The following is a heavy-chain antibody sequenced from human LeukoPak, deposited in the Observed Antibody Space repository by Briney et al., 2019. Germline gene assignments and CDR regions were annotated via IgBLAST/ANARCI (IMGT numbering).Heavy chain of an antibody. CDR3: AGVYYDSSGYYPNWFDP. D-gene: IGHD3-22*01. CDR1: GFTFSSYS. J-gene: IGHJ5*02. V-gene: IGHV3-21*01. Sequence: GGSLRLSCAASGFTFSSYSMNWVRQAPGKGLEWVSSISSSSSYIYYADSVKGRFTISRENAGRSLYLQMSSLRAEDTAVYYCAGVYYDSSGYYPNWFDPWGQGTLVTVSS. CDR2: ISSSSSYI.